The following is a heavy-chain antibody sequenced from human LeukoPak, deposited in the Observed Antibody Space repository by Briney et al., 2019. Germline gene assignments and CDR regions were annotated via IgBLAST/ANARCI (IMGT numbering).Heavy chain of an antibody. Sequence: ASVKVSCKASGYSFTSYYMHWVRQAPGQGLEWMGIINPSGGSTSYAQKFQGRVTMTRDTSTSTVYMELSSLRSEDTAVYYCASTHGIREPFDYWGQGTLVTVSS. CDR3: ASTHGIREPFDY. CDR1: GYSFTSYY. CDR2: INPSGGST. V-gene: IGHV1-46*01. J-gene: IGHJ4*02. D-gene: IGHD3-3*02.